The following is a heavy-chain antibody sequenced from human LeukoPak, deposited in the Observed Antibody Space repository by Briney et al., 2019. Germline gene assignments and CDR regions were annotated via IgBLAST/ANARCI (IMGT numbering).Heavy chain of an antibody. J-gene: IGHJ5*02. CDR3: ARVSGSYYKEYNWFDP. Sequence: GSVKVSCKASGYTFTGYYMHWVRQAPGQGLEWMGRINPNSGGTNYAQKFQGRVTMTRDRSIRKASMELSRLRYDETAVYYCARVSGSYYKEYNWFDPWGQGGQVTVSS. CDR1: GYTFTGYY. V-gene: IGHV1-2*06. CDR2: INPNSGGT. D-gene: IGHD1-26*01.